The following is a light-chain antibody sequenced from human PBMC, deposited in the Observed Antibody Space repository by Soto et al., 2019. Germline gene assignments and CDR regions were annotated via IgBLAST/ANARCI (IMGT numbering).Light chain of an antibody. CDR3: CSYAGSSTSPYV. CDR1: SSDVGSYNL. Sequence: QSVLTQPASVSGSPGQSITISCTGTSSDVGSYNLVSWYQQHPGKAPKLMIYEGSKRPSGVSNRLSGSKSGNTASLTISGLQAEDEADYYCCSYAGSSTSPYVFGTGTKVTVL. CDR2: EGS. V-gene: IGLV2-23*01. J-gene: IGLJ1*01.